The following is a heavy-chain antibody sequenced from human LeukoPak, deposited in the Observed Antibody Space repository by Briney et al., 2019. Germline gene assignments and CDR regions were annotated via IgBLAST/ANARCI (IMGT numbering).Heavy chain of an antibody. CDR3: ARAELPAAIKSGAFDI. CDR2: IWSDGSNK. V-gene: IGHV3-33*01. Sequence: GRSLRLSCAASGFTFSSYGMHWVRQAPGKGLEWVAVIWSDGSNKYYADSVKGRFTISRDNSKNTLYLQMSSLRAEDTAVYYCARAELPAAIKSGAFDIWGQETMVTVSS. CDR1: GFTFSSYG. J-gene: IGHJ3*02. D-gene: IGHD2-2*01.